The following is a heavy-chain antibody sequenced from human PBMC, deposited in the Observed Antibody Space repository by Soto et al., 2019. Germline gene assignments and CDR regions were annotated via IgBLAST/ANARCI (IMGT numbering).Heavy chain of an antibody. Sequence: PSETLSLTCTVSGGSISSYYWSWIRQPPGKGLEWIGYIYYSGSTNYNPSLKSRVTISVDTSKNQFSLKLSSVTAADTAVYYCAREPWEYDSSGYLDYWGQGTLVTVSS. CDR3: AREPWEYDSSGYLDY. D-gene: IGHD3-22*01. V-gene: IGHV4-59*12. CDR1: GGSISSYY. CDR2: IYYSGST. J-gene: IGHJ4*02.